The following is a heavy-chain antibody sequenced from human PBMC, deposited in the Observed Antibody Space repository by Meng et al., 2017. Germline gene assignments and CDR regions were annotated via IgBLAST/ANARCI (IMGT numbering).Heavy chain of an antibody. CDR1: GGTFSSYA. D-gene: IGHD6-19*01. J-gene: IGHJ5*02. CDR3: ARDESYIAVAGPNGFDP. V-gene: IGHV1-69*01. CDR2: IIPIFGTA. Sequence: QGQLVRVGAEVKKPGSSVKVPCKASGGTFSSYAISWVRQAPGQGLEWMGGIIPIFGTANYAQKFQGRVTITADESTSTAYMELSSLRSEGTAVYYCARDESYIAVAGPNGFDPWGQGTLVTVSS.